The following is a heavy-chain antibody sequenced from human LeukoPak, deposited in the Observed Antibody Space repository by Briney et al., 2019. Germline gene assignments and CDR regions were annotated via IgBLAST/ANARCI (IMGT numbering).Heavy chain of an antibody. J-gene: IGHJ4*02. D-gene: IGHD5-18*01. CDR1: GFTFSSYS. CDR2: ISGSGGST. V-gene: IGHV3-23*01. CDR3: AKGIPWIQLWSHFDY. Sequence: PGGSLRLSCAASGFTFSSYSMNWVRQAPGKGLKWVSAISGSGGSTYYADSVKGRFTISRDNPKNTLYLQMHSLRAEDTAVYYCAKGIPWIQLWSHFDYWGQGTLVTVSS.